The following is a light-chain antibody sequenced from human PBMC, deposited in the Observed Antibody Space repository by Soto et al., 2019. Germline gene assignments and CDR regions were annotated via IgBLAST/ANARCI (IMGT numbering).Light chain of an antibody. Sequence: EIVMTQSPATLSVSPGGRATLSCRASQSISGALAWYQQKPGQAPRLLIYGASTRATSFPARFSGSGSGTDFPLTISSVQSADFAVYYCQQYNIWPWTFGQGTKVEIK. J-gene: IGKJ1*01. CDR1: QSISGA. CDR3: QQYNIWPWT. CDR2: GAS. V-gene: IGKV3-15*01.